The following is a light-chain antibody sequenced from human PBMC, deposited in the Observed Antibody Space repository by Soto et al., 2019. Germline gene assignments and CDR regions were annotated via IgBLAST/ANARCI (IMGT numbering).Light chain of an antibody. Sequence: EVVMTQSPAILSVSPGERATISCRASHSVGINVAWDQQKPGQAPRLLIYGASTRSTGSPDRFSASVSATEFTLTISRLQSEDCEVYYCQQDNDWHRTFGQGNKVDI. CDR3: QQDNDWHRT. CDR1: HSVGIN. J-gene: IGKJ1*01. V-gene: IGKV3-15*01. CDR2: GAS.